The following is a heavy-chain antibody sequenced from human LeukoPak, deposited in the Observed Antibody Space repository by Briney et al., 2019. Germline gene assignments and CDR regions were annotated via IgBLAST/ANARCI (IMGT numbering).Heavy chain of an antibody. CDR3: ARDNSVRDEAWWFNP. J-gene: IGHJ5*02. D-gene: IGHD5-24*01. CDR1: GYTFTSYG. V-gene: IGHV1-18*01. CDR2: ISAYNGNT. Sequence: GASVKVSCKASGYTFTSYGISWVRQAPGQGLEWMGWISAYNGNTNYAQKLQGRVTMTTGTSTSTAYMELRSLRSDDTAVYYCARDNSVRDEAWWFNPWGQGTLVTVSS.